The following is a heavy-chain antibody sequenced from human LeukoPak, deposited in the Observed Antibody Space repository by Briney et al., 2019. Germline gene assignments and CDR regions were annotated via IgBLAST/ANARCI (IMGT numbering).Heavy chain of an antibody. CDR2: ITNSSSYI. D-gene: IGHD6-6*01. CDR1: GFPFSSYS. CDR3: ARETGIAARLHFDY. Sequence: GGTLRLSCAASGFPFSSYSMNWVRQAPGKGLEWVSSITNSSSYIYYADSVKGRFTISRDNAKNSLYLQMNSLRAEDTAVYYCARETGIAARLHFDYWGQGTLVTVSS. V-gene: IGHV3-21*01. J-gene: IGHJ4*02.